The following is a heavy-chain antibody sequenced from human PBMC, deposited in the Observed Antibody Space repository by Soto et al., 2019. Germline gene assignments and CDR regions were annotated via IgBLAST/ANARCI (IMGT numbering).Heavy chain of an antibody. J-gene: IGHJ4*02. V-gene: IGHV4-59*01. Sequence: SETLSLTCTVSGGSISGYYWSWIRQPPGKGLEWIGYIYYSGSTNYNPSLKSRVTISVDTSKNQFSLKLSSVTAADTAVYYCAKESYNRRTDFDYWGQGTLVTVSS. CDR1: GGSISGYY. CDR3: AKESYNRRTDFDY. CDR2: IYYSGST. D-gene: IGHD3-10*01.